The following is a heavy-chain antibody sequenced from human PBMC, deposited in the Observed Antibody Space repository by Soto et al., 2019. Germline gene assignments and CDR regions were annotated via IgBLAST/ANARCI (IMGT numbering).Heavy chain of an antibody. CDR2: IIAGNGNT. CDR3: ARAVAVAADFDY. J-gene: IGHJ4*02. V-gene: IGHV1-3*01. CDR1: GYTFTSYA. Sequence: ASVKVSCKASGYTFTSYAMHWVRQAPGQRLEWMGWIIAGNGNTKYSQKFQGRVTITRDTSASTAYMELSSLRSEDTAVYYCARAVAVAADFDYWGQGTLVTVSS. D-gene: IGHD6-19*01.